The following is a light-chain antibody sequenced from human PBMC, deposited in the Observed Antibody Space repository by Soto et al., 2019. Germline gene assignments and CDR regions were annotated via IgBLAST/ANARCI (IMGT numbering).Light chain of an antibody. CDR1: QDIGSA. J-gene: IGKJ4*01. CDR3: QQFNGFPLT. Sequence: IQLTQSPSSLSASVGDRVTITGRAGQDIGSALAWYQQRPGKAPQLLLYDASNLEAGVPSRFIGSVSGTDFSLIICWLRPEVLATYYCQQFNGFPLTFGGGTKVQIK. CDR2: DAS. V-gene: IGKV1-13*02.